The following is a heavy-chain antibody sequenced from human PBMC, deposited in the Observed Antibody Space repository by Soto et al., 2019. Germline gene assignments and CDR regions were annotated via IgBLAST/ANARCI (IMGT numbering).Heavy chain of an antibody. D-gene: IGHD3-22*01. CDR2: IYQSGST. Sequence: TLSLPCAVSGGSVSSSAYAWSWIRQTPGEGLGWIGFIYQSGSTYYNPSLKSRVTLSLDRPKNQISLKLTSVTAADTAVYYCARELLYYDSSGYSWDDAFDIWGQGTMVTVS. V-gene: IGHV4-30-2*01. CDR3: ARELLYYDSSGYSWDDAFDI. J-gene: IGHJ3*02. CDR1: GGSVSSSAYA.